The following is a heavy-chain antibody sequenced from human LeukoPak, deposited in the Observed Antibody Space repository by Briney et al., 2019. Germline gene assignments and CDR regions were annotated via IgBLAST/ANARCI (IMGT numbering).Heavy chain of an antibody. D-gene: IGHD3-10*01. CDR2: VFNREIP. J-gene: IGHJ3*02. V-gene: IGHV4-30-2*01. CDR3: FDM. Sequence: SETLSLTCAVSNGSITNGGHSWTWIRQPPGKGLEWIGYIFHNDVFNREIPYYNPSLKGRVTISLDRSKNQFSLKLNCARGMVRTVPVGFDMWGQGTRVTVSS. CDR1: NGSITNGGHS.